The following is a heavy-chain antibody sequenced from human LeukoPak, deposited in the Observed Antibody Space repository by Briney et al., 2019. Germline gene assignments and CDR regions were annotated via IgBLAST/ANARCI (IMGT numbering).Heavy chain of an antibody. CDR1: GFTFDDYA. D-gene: IGHD6-19*01. V-gene: IGHV3-9*01. J-gene: IGHJ3*02. CDR3: AKGSDSSGWNAFDI. Sequence: GGSLRLSCAASGFTFDDYAMHRVRQAPGKGLEWVSGISWNSGSIGYADSVKGRFTISRDNAKNSLYLQMNSLRAEDTALYYCAKGSDSSGWNAFDIWGQGTIVTVSS. CDR2: ISWNSGSI.